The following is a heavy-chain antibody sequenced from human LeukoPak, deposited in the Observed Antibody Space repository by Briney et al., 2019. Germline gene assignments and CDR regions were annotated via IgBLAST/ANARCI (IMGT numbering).Heavy chain of an antibody. CDR2: IYTSGST. CDR3: ARGLVGGGSYYFDY. D-gene: IGHD1-26*01. V-gene: IGHV4-4*07. J-gene: IGHJ4*02. Sequence: PETLSLTCTVSGGSISSYYWSWIRQPAGKGLEWIGRIYTSGSTNYNPSLKSRVTMSVDTSKNQFSLKLSSVTAADTAVYYCARGLVGGGSYYFDYWGQGTLVTVSS. CDR1: GGSISSYY.